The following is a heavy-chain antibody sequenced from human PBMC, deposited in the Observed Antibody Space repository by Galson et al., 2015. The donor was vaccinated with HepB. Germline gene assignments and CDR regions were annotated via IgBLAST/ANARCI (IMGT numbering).Heavy chain of an antibody. CDR3: ARTPPYGVMGIDY. D-gene: IGHD3-16*01. V-gene: IGHV3-7*03. CDR2: IKQDGSEK. J-gene: IGHJ4*02. Sequence: SLRLSCAASGFTFSSYWMSWVRQAPGKGLEWVANIKQDGSEKYYVDSVRGRFTISRDNAKNSLYLQMNSLRAEDTAVYYCARTPPYGVMGIDYWGQGTLVNVSS. CDR1: GFTFSSYW.